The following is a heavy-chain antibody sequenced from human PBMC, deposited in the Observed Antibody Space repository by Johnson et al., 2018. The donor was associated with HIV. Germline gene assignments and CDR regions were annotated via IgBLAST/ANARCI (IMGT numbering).Heavy chain of an antibody. D-gene: IGHD3-22*01. V-gene: IGHV3-30*04. CDR1: GFAFSGYA. CDR3: ARDQGNYYDSSGKPKRAFDI. J-gene: IGHJ3*02. CDR2: ISYDGTKK. Sequence: QVQLVESGGGVVQPRRSLRLSCAASGFAFSGYALHWVRQAPGKGLEWVAVISYDGTKKDYGGSVKGRFTISRDNSKNTLYLQMNSLRAEDTAVYYCARDQGNYYDSSGKPKRAFDIWGQGTMVTVSS.